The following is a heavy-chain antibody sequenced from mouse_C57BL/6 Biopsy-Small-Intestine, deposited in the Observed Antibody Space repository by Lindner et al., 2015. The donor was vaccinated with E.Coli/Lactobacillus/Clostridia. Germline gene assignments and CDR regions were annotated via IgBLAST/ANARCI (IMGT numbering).Heavy chain of an antibody. V-gene: IGHV1-81*01. CDR3: ARGDSLDY. J-gene: IGHJ2*01. CDR1: GYTFISFG. Sequence: VQLQESGAVMARPGASVKLSCKASGYTFISFGLSWVKQRTGQGLEWIGEIFPISGNVYYNEKLKGKVTLTADKSSSTAFMELRSLTSEDSAVYFCARGDSLDYWGQGTTLTVSS. CDR2: IFPISGNV.